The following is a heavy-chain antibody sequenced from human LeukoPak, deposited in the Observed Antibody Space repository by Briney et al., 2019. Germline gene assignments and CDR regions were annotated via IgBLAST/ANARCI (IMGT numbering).Heavy chain of an antibody. J-gene: IGHJ6*03. D-gene: IGHD1-26*01. CDR2: INWNGGSI. V-gene: IGHV3-20*04. CDR3: ARVGRVGAPRPDYYYYMDV. CDR1: GFTFDDYG. Sequence: VGSLRLSCAASGFTFDDYGMSWVRQAPGKGLELVSGINWNGGSIGYADSVKGRFTISRDNAKNSLYLQMNSLRAEDTALYYCARVGRVGAPRPDYYYYMDVWGKGTTVTVSS.